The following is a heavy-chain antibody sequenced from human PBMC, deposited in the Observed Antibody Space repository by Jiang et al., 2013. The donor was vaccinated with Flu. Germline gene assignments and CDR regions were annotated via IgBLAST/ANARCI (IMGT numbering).Heavy chain of an antibody. CDR3: ATRYCSGGSCPTPTDAFDI. Sequence: SSYAISWVRQALGQGLEWMEGVIPIFGTANYAQKFQGRVTITADESTSTAYMELSSLRSEDTAVYYCATRYCSGGSCPTPTDAFDIWGQGTMVTVSS. J-gene: IGHJ3*02. D-gene: IGHD2-15*01. CDR1: SSYA. V-gene: IGHV1-69*01. CDR2: VIPIFGTA.